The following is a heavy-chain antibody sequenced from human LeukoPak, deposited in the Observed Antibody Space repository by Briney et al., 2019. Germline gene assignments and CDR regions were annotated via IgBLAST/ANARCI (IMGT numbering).Heavy chain of an antibody. J-gene: IGHJ4*02. V-gene: IGHV3-23*01. D-gene: IGHD2-21*02. CDR2: IGGSGANT. Sequence: GGSLRLSCAASGFTFSSYAMTWVRQAPGKGLEYVSAIGGSGANTNYADSVKGRFTISRDNSKNTLYLQMNSLRAEDTAVYHCAKAKGLLFFDYWGQGTLVIVSS. CDR1: GFTFSSYA. CDR3: AKAKGLLFFDY.